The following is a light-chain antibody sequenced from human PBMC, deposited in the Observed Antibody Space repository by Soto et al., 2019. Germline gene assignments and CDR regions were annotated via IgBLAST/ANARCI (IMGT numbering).Light chain of an antibody. CDR2: DVS. V-gene: IGLV2-14*01. J-gene: IGLJ3*02. CDR3: SSYTTSNTHV. CDR1: SSDVGSYNY. Sequence: QSALTQPASVSGSPGQSITLSCTGTSSDVGSYNYVSWYQQHPGKAPKLMIYDVSNRPSGVSYRFSGSKSGNTASLAISGLQAEDEADYYCSSYTTSNTHVFGGGTKLTVL.